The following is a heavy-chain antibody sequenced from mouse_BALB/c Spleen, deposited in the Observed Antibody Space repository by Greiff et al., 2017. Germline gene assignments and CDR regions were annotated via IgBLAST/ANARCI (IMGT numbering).Heavy chain of an antibody. CDR1: GFSLTSYG. CDR3: ASDGYYDVHYAMDD. Sequence: QVQLQQSGPGLVQPSQSLSITCTVSGFSLTSYGVHWVRQSPGKGLEWLGVIWSGGSTDYNAAFISRLSISKDNSKSQVFFKMNSLQADDTAIYYCASDGYYDVHYAMDDWGQGTSVTVSS. CDR2: IWSGGST. V-gene: IGHV2-4-1*01. D-gene: IGHD2-3*01. J-gene: IGHJ4*01.